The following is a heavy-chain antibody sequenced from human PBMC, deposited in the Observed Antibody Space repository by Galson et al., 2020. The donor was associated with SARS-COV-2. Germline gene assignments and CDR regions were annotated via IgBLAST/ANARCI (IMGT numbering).Heavy chain of an antibody. CDR3: ARQGYSYGWGNWFDP. V-gene: IGHV4-39*01. D-gene: IGHD5-18*01. J-gene: IGHJ5*02. CDR2: IYYSGST. Sequence: SETLSLTCIVSGGSISSSTYYWGWIRQPPGKGLEWIGSIYYSGSTYYNPSLKSRVTISVDTSKNQFSLKLSSVTAADTAVYYCARQGYSYGWGNWFDPWGQGTLVTVSS. CDR1: GGSISSSTYY.